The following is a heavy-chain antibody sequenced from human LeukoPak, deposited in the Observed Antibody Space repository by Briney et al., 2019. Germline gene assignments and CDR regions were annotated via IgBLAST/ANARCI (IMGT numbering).Heavy chain of an antibody. J-gene: IGHJ4*02. V-gene: IGHV1-18*01. CDR2: ISTYNGDT. Sequence: ASVKVSCKASGGTFSSYAVSLVRQAPGQGLELMGWISTYNGDTNIAQEVHGRVTITTDTSTNTAYMELKSLTSDDTAMYYYSRGSYYDCWGPGTLVT. CDR1: GGTFSSYA. D-gene: IGHD5-12*01. CDR3: SRGSYYDC.